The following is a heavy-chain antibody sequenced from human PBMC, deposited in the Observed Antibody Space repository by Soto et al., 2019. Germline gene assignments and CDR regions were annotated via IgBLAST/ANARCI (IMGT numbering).Heavy chain of an antibody. Sequence: EVQLVESGGGLVKPGGSLRLSCAASGFTFSNAWMNWVRQAPGKGLEWVGRIKSKTDGGTTDYAAPVKGRFTISRDDSKNTLYLQMNSLKTEDTAVYYCTTDSVLVVPAERIYYYYGMDVWGQGTTVTVSS. CDR1: GFTFSNAW. D-gene: IGHD2-2*01. V-gene: IGHV3-15*07. CDR2: IKSKTDGGTT. J-gene: IGHJ6*02. CDR3: TTDSVLVVPAERIYYYYGMDV.